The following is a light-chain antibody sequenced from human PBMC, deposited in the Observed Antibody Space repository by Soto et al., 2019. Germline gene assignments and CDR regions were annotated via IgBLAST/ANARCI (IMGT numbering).Light chain of an antibody. CDR3: QQRSNWLT. V-gene: IGKV3-11*01. J-gene: IGKJ4*01. CDR1: QSVNSY. Sequence: EIVLTQSPATLSLSRGERAPLSCRASQSVNSYLARYYQQPGQAPRLLIYDASNRATGIPARFSGSGSGTDFTLTISSLEPEDFAVYYCQQRSNWLTFGGGTKV. CDR2: DAS.